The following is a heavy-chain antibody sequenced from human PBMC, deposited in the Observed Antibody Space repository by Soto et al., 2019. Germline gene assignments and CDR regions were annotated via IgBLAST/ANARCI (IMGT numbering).Heavy chain of an antibody. D-gene: IGHD1-1*01. J-gene: IGHJ3*02. V-gene: IGHV4-59*01. Sequence: SETLSLTCTVSGDSISSYYWSWIRQPPGKGLEWIGYIYYSGSTNYNPSLKSRVTISVDTSKNQFSLKLSSVTAADTAVYYCARGQGNYAFDIWGQGTMVTVSS. CDR1: GDSISSYY. CDR3: ARGQGNYAFDI. CDR2: IYYSGST.